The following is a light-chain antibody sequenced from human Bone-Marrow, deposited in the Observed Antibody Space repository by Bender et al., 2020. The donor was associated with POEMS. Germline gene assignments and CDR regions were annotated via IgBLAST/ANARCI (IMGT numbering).Light chain of an antibody. Sequence: QSVLTQPPSASGTPGQRVTISCSGGSSNIGAHAVNWYQHLPGTAPKLLIYSSHRRPSEVPDRFSGSRSGTSASLAISGLQSEDGAAYYCAVWDDSLNGWVFGGGTKLTVL. J-gene: IGLJ3*02. CDR3: AVWDDSLNGWV. V-gene: IGLV1-44*01. CDR2: SSH. CDR1: SSNIGAHA.